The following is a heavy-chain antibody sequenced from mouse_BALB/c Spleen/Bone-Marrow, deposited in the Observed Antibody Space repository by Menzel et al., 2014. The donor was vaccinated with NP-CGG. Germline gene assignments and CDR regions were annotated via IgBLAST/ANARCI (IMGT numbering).Heavy chain of an antibody. V-gene: IGHV1S137*01. Sequence: AQLQQPGSELVRPGVSVKISWKGSVYTFTDYAIHCAKQSHAKSLEWSGRISGYYGDAIYNQKFKGKATMTVDKSSSTAYMDLARLTSEDSAIYYCARSGKVRNAMDYWGQGTSVTVSS. CDR1: VYTFTDYA. D-gene: IGHD2-14*01. CDR3: ARSGKVRNAMDY. J-gene: IGHJ4*01. CDR2: ISGYYGDA.